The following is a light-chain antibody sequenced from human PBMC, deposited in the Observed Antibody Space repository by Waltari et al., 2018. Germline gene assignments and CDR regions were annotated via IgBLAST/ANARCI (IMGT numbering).Light chain of an antibody. J-gene: IGKJ1*01. CDR2: AAS. CDR3: QQSYSTLCT. V-gene: IGKV1-39*01. CDR1: QSISIY. Sequence: DIQMTQSPSSLSASVGDRVTITCRASQSISIYLNWYQHKPGKAPKLLIYAASSLQSAVPSRFSGSVSGTDFTLTISSLQPEDFATYYCQQSYSTLCTFGQGTKVEIK.